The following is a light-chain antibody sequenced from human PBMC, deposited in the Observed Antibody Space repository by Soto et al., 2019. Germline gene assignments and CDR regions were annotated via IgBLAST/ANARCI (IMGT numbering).Light chain of an antibody. J-gene: IGKJ1*01. CDR1: QTITSY. CDR2: AAS. V-gene: IGKV1-39*01. CDR3: HQSYNTLRGT. Sequence: DIQMTQSPSSLSAFVGDRVTITCRASQTITSYLNWYQQKPGKAPKLLIYAASNLQSGVPSRFSGHGSDTDFTIAIGTLQPEYFATYYCHQSYNTLRGTFGQGTKVEIK.